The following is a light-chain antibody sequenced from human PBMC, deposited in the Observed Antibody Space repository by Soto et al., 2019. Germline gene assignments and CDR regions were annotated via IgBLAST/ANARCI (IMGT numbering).Light chain of an antibody. CDR1: SSNIGAGYD. CDR2: GNS. V-gene: IGLV1-40*01. CDR3: QSYDSSLSGLV. J-gene: IGLJ1*01. Sequence: QPVLTQPPSVSGAPGQTVTISCTGSSSNIGAGYDVPWYQQLPGTAPKLLIYGNSNRPSGVPDRFSGSKSGTSASLAITGLQAEDEADYYCQSYDSSLSGLVFGTGTKLTVL.